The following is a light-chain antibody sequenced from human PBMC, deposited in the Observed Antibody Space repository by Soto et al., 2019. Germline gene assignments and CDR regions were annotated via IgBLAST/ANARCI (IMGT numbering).Light chain of an antibody. CDR2: GAS. V-gene: IGKV3-20*01. J-gene: IGKJ3*01. CDR3: QQFNKWPPV. CDR1: QSVSSSY. Sequence: EIVLTQSPGTLSLSPGESATLSCRASQSVSSSYLAWYQQKPGQAPRLLIYGASSRATGIPDRFSGSGSGTDFTLTISRLEPEDFAVYYCQQFNKWPPVFGPGTTVDIK.